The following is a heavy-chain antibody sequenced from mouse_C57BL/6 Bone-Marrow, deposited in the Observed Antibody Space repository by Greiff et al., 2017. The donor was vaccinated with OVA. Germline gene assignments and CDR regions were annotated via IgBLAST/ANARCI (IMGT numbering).Heavy chain of an antibody. J-gene: IGHJ2*01. CDR3: ARLCITTVVATD. D-gene: IGHD1-1*01. V-gene: IGHV5-6*01. CDR2: ISSGGSYT. Sequence: EVHLVESGGDLVKPGGSLKLSCAASGFTFSSYGMSWVRQTPDKRLEWVATISSGGSYTYYPDSVKGRFTISRDNAKNTLYLQMSSLKSEDTAMYYCARLCITTVVATDWGQGTTLTVSS. CDR1: GFTFSSYG.